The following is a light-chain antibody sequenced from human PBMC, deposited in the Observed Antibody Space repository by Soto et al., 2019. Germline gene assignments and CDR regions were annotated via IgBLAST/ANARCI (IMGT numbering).Light chain of an antibody. CDR2: SNN. Sequence: QSVLTQPPSTSVTPGQRVTGSCSGSRSNIGSNTVTWYQQLPGTAPKLLIYSNNQRPSGVPDRFSGSKSGTSASLAISGLQSEDEADYYCAAWDDSLNGSYVFGTGTKVTVL. CDR3: AAWDDSLNGSYV. J-gene: IGLJ1*01. CDR1: RSNIGSNT. V-gene: IGLV1-44*01.